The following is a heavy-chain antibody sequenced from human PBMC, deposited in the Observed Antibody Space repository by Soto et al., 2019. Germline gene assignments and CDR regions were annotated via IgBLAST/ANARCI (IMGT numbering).Heavy chain of an antibody. J-gene: IGHJ6*03. D-gene: IGHD5-12*01. CDR2: ISGSGGST. CDR1: GFTFSSYA. CDR3: AKRDIVATIPNYYYYYMDV. V-gene: IGHV3-23*01. Sequence: PGGSLRLSCAASGFTFSSYAMSWVRQAPGKGLEWVSAISGSGGSTCYADSVKGRFTISRDNSKNTLYLQMNSLRAEDTDVYYRAKRDIVATIPNYYYYYMDVWGKGTTVTVSS.